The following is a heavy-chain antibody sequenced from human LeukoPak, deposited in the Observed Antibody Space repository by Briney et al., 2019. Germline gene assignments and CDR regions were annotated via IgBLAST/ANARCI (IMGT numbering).Heavy chain of an antibody. CDR1: GVSISGQW. D-gene: IGHD3-16*02. J-gene: IGHJ4*02. V-gene: IGHV3-7*01. CDR2: IKHDGSEE. Sequence: PGGSLRLSCVASGVSISGQWMNWVRQAPGQGLEWVANIKHDGSEEYYVDSVKGRFTISRDDGRNSVSLQMNSVRAEDTAVYYYGYTNNFYHWGQGTLVVVSS. CDR3: GYTNNFYH.